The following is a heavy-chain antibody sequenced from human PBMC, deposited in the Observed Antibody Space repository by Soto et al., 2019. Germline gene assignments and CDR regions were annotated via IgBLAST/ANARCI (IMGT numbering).Heavy chain of an antibody. V-gene: IGHV1-3*01. CDR2: INAGNADT. CDR1: GYTFSNYA. Sequence: ASVKVSCKASGYTFSNYAVYWVRQAPGQRLEWLGWINAGNADTEYSQNFQGRVTITRDISASTTYMELGSLRSEDTAVYYCARGRWVRGPGKYYLDSWGQGSLVTVSS. D-gene: IGHD3-10*01. CDR3: ARGRWVRGPGKYYLDS. J-gene: IGHJ5*01.